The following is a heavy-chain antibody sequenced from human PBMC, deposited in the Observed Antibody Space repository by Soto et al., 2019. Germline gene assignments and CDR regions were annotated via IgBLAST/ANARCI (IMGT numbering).Heavy chain of an antibody. CDR2: ISTSGTTI. D-gene: IGHD5-12*01. CDR3: ARGAYDPKYYAMDV. CDR1: GFTFSDYY. Sequence: GGSLRLSCAASGFTFSDYYMTWIRQTPGKGLEWISYISTSGTTIYYTDSVKGRFTLSRDNAKNLVYLQMNSLRAEDTALYYCARGAYDPKYYAMDVWGQGTTVTVSS. V-gene: IGHV3-11*01. J-gene: IGHJ6*02.